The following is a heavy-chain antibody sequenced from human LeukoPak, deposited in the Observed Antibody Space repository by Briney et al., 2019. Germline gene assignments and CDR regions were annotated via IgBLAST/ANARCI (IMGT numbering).Heavy chain of an antibody. V-gene: IGHV3-23*01. CDR1: GFTFSSYA. J-gene: IGHJ4*02. Sequence: PGGSLRLSCAASGFTFSSYAMSGVRGAPGKGREGGSAISGSGGSTYYADSVKGRFTISRDNSKNTLYLQMNSLRAEDTAVYYCAKDLVGRIVGATSVFDYWGQGTLVTVSS. CDR2: ISGSGGST. D-gene: IGHD1-26*01. CDR3: AKDLVGRIVGATSVFDY.